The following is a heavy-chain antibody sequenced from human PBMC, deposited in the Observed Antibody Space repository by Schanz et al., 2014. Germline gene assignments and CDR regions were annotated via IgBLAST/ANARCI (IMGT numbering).Heavy chain of an antibody. Sequence: PGGSLRLSCAASGFTFSSYAMHWVRQAPGKGLEWVALISNDGSIKYYADSVKGRFTISRDNSENTLYLQMNSLSADDTAVFYCAKGMGYCSGGTCYDYYYYGLDVWGQGTTVTVSS. CDR3: AKGMGYCSGGTCYDYYYYGLDV. D-gene: IGHD2-15*01. CDR2: ISNDGSIK. V-gene: IGHV3-30-3*01. J-gene: IGHJ6*02. CDR1: GFTFSSYA.